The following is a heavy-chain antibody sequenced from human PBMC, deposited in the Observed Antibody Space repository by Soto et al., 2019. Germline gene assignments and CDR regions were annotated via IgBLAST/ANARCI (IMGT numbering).Heavy chain of an antibody. CDR2: ISAYNANT. CDR3: ARQVFRYFDL. V-gene: IGHV1-18*01. J-gene: IGHJ2*01. CDR1: GYTLTRYG. D-gene: IGHD1-20*01. Sequence: QVHLVQSGDEVKKPGASVKDSCKASGYTLTRYGITWMRQAPGQGLEWMGSISAYNANTNYAQKLQGRLTMTTDTSTSTAYMELRSLTSDDTAVYYCARQVFRYFDLWGRGTLVSVSS.